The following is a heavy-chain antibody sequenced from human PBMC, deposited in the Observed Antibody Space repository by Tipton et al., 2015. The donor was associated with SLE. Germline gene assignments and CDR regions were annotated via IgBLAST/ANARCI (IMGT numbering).Heavy chain of an antibody. J-gene: IGHJ4*02. CDR3: AREGLVVPNYFDY. V-gene: IGHV4-59*01. CDR2: MYYSGST. D-gene: IGHD2-8*02. CDR1: GGSITSYY. Sequence: TLSLTCTVSGGSITSYYWSWIRQPPGKGLEWIGYMYYSGSTNYNPSLKSRVTISVDTSKNQISLKLKSLTPADTAVYYCAREGLVVPNYFDYWGQGTLVTVSS.